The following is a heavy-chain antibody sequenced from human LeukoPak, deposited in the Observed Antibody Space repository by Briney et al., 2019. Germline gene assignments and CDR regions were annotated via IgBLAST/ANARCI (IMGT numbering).Heavy chain of an antibody. J-gene: IGHJ4*02. CDR1: GGSFSGYY. CDR3: ARGLRKLLRLFDY. Sequence: SETLSLTCAVYGGSFSGYYWSWIRQPPGKGLEWIGEINHSGSTNYNPSLKSRVTISVDTSKNQFSLKLSSVTAADTAVYYCARGLRKLLRLFDYWGQGTLVTVSS. V-gene: IGHV4-34*01. CDR2: INHSGST. D-gene: IGHD3-22*01.